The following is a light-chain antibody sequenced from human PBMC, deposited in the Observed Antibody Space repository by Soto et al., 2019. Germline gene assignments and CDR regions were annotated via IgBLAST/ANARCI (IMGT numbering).Light chain of an antibody. V-gene: IGLV2-14*01. CDR2: DVS. J-gene: IGLJ1*01. CDR3: SSYTSSSTL. Sequence: SVLTPPASVSWSPGHSITISCTGTSSDVGGYNYVSWYQQHPGKAPKLMIYDVSNRPSGVSNRFSGSKSGNTASLTISGLQAEDEADYYCSSYTSSSTLFGTGTKVTVL. CDR1: SSDVGGYNY.